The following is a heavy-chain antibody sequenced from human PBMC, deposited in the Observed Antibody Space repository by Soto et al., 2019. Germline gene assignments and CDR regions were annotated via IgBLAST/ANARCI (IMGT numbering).Heavy chain of an antibody. D-gene: IGHD1-1*01. CDR3: AKDRSLERRGAFDI. J-gene: IGHJ3*02. Sequence: EGQLLESGGNLIQPGGSLRLSCAASGFTFSSCAMSWVRQAPGKGLEWVSGISGSGDSAFYADSVKGRFAISRDNSRNTVFLQMNSLRDEDTAVYYCAKDRSLERRGAFDIWGQGTMVTVSS. CDR1: GFTFSSCA. V-gene: IGHV3-23*01. CDR2: ISGSGDSA.